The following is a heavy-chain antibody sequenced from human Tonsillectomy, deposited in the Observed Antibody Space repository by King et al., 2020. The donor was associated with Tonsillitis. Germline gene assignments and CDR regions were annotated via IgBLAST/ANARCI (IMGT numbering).Heavy chain of an antibody. J-gene: IGHJ4*02. D-gene: IGHD3-10*01. V-gene: IGHV3-74*01. CDR3: ASFGEITMVREFDY. CDR2: INSVGSST. Sequence: EVQLVESGGGLVQPGGSLRLSCAAFGFTFSSSWMHWVRQAPGKGLVWVSRINSVGSSTSYADSVKGRFTISRDNAKNTLYLQMNSLRAEDTAVYYCASFGEITMVREFDYWGQGTLVTVSS. CDR1: GFTFSSSW.